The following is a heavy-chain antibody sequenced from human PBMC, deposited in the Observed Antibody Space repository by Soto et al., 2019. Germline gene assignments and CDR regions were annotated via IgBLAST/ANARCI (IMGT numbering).Heavy chain of an antibody. CDR3: VSSGQYSSSAARAYYYYYYGMDV. CDR1: GFTFSGYA. CDR2: ISSNGGST. D-gene: IGHD6-6*01. V-gene: IGHV3-64D*06. J-gene: IGHJ6*02. Sequence: GGSLRLSCSASGFTFSGYAMHWVRQSPGKGLEYVSAISSNGGSTYYADSVKGRFTISRDNSKSTLYLQMSSLRAEDTAVYYCVSSGQYSSSAARAYYYYYYGMDVWGQGTTVTVSS.